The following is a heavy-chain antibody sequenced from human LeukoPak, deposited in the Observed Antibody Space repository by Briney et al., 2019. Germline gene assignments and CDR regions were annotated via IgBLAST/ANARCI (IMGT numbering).Heavy chain of an antibody. J-gene: IGHJ6*02. CDR1: GYTFTGYY. CDR3: ARVTTRMVGGYYYYYGMDV. CDR2: INPNSGGT. Sequence: ASVKVSCKASGYTFTGYYMHWVRQAPGQGLEWMGWINPNSGGTNYAQKFQGRVTMTRDTSISTAYMELSRLRSDDTAVYYCARVTTRMVGGYYYYYGMDVWGQGTRSPSP. V-gene: IGHV1-2*02. D-gene: IGHD3-10*01.